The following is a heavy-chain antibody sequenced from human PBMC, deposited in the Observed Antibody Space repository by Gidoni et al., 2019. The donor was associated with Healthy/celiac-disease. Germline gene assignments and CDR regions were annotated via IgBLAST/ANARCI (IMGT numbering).Heavy chain of an antibody. V-gene: IGHV2-26*01. CDR2: IFSNDEK. CDR3: ARVLGYCTNGVCYLSYYYGMDV. D-gene: IGHD2-8*01. Sequence: QVTLQESGPVLVKPTETLTMTCTVSGFSLSNARMGVRWIRQPPGKALEWLAHIFSNDEKSYSTSLKSRLTISKDTSKSQVVLTMTNMDPVDTATYYCARVLGYCTNGVCYLSYYYGMDVWGQGTTVTVSS. CDR1: GFSLSNARMG. J-gene: IGHJ6*02.